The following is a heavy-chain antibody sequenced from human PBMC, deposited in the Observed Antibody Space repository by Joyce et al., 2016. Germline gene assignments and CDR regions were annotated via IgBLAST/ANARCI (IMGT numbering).Heavy chain of an antibody. CDR2: IDWVNDK. D-gene: IGHD4-23*01. CDR3: ARCPDHGGKGPFDH. CDR1: GFSLSTRGMY. Sequence: QVTLRESGPALVKPTQTLTLTCTFSGFSLSTRGMYVGWIHQPPGKALEWLALIDWVNDKYYSPSLETRLTIAKDRSKNQVVLTMTNMDPVDTATYYCARCPDHGGKGPFDHWGQGALVTVSS. J-gene: IGHJ4*02. V-gene: IGHV2-70*01.